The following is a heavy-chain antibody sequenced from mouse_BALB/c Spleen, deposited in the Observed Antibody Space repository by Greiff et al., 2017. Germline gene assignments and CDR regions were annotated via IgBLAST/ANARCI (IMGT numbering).Heavy chain of an antibody. CDR1: GFSLTSYG. D-gene: IGHD2-4*01. V-gene: IGHV2-9*02. CDR3: ARPMITNGAMDY. CDR2: IWAGGST. J-gene: IGHJ4*01. Sequence: VQRVESGPGLVAPSQSLSITCTVSGFSLTSYGVHWVRQPPGKGLEWLGVIWAGGSTNYNSALMSRLSISKDNSKSQVFLKMNSLQTDDTAMYYCARPMITNGAMDYWGQGTSVTVSS.